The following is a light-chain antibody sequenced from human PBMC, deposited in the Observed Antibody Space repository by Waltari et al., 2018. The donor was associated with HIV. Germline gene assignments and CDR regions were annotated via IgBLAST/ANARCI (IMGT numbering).Light chain of an antibody. CDR1: SSNIGNNY. CDR3: GTWDSSLSAGGV. J-gene: IGLJ1*01. CDR2: DNN. Sequence: TQPPSVSAAPGQKVTISCSGSSSNIGNNYVSWYQQLPGTAPKLLIYDNNKRPSVIPDRFSGSKSGTSATLGISGLQTGDEADYYCGTWDSSLSAGGVFGTGTKVTVL. V-gene: IGLV1-51*01.